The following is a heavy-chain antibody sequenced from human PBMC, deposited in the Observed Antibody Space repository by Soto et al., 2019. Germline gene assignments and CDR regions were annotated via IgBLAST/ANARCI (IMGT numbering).Heavy chain of an antibody. CDR2: IYPGDSDT. CDR1: GYSFTSYW. J-gene: IGHJ4*02. CDR3: ARPSITGISYYFDD. D-gene: IGHD1-20*01. V-gene: IGHV5-51*01. Sequence: VEALIIACKGSGYSFTSYWIGWVRQMPGKWLEWMGIIYPGDSDTRYSPSFQGQVTISCDKSSSTAYLQWSSLKDSDTAMYYCARPSITGISYYFDDSGQGTMVTVS.